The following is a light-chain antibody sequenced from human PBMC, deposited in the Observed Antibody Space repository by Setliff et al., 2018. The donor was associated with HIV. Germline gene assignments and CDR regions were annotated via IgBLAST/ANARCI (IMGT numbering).Light chain of an antibody. Sequence: QSALTQPASVSGSPGQSITISCTGTSSDVAIYNYVSWYQHHPGKAPKLMIYEVSNRPSGVSNRFSGSTSGNTASLTISGLQAEDEADYYCSPYTSSDTLGFVFGTGTKVTVL. CDR1: SSDVAIYNY. CDR3: SPYTSSDTLGFV. V-gene: IGLV2-14*01. CDR2: EVS. J-gene: IGLJ1*01.